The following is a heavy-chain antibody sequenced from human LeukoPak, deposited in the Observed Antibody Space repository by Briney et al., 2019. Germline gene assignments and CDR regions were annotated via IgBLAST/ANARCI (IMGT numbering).Heavy chain of an antibody. CDR3: ARDRVPGTSPTIDY. J-gene: IGHJ4*02. V-gene: IGHV3-23*01. CDR2: ISDTGGDT. CDR1: EFTCRNYA. Sequence: GGSLRLSCAASEFTCRNYAMSWVRQAPGKGLEWVSVISDTGGDTYYADSVKGRFTISRDNSKNMLFLQMNSLRAEDTALYYCARDRVPGTSPTIDYWGQGTLVTVSS. D-gene: IGHD1-7*01.